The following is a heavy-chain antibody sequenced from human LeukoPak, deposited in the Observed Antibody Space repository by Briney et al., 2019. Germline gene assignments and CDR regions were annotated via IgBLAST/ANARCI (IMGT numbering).Heavy chain of an antibody. J-gene: IGHJ3*02. CDR2: IYPGDSDT. V-gene: IGHV5-51*01. Sequence: GESLKISCKGSGYSCTSYWIGWVRQMPGKGLEWMGIIYPGDSDTRYSPSFQGQVTISADKSISTAYLQWSSLKASDTAMYYCARTRTEWLDAFDIWGQGTMVTVSS. CDR1: GYSCTSYW. D-gene: IGHD3-3*01. CDR3: ARTRTEWLDAFDI.